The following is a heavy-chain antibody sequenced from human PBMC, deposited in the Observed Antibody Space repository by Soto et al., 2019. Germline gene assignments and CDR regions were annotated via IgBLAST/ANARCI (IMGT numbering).Heavy chain of an antibody. CDR1: GFTFSSYD. CDR3: AIIPPTTVDY. J-gene: IGHJ4*02. D-gene: IGHD4-17*01. CDR2: ISYDGNNR. Sequence: QVQLVESGGGVVQPGRSLRLSCAASGFTFSSYDMHWVRQAPGKGLEWVAVISYDGNNRYYADSVKGRFTISRDNSKNTLYLQMNSLRTEDTAVYYCAIIPPTTVDYWGQGTLVTVFS. V-gene: IGHV3-30*03.